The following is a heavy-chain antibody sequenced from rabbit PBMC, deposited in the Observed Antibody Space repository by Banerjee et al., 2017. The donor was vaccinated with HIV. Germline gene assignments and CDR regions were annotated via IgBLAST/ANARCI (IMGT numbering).Heavy chain of an antibody. CDR3: ARDLAGVIGWNFNL. CDR2: IYAGSSGST. V-gene: IGHV1S45*01. Sequence: QQQLVESGGGLVQPGGSLTLTCKASGFDFSSNAMCWVRQAPGKGLEWIACIYAGSSGSTWYASWAKGRFTVSKTSSTTVTLQMTSLTAADTASYFCARDLAGVIGWNFNLWGPGTLVTVS. CDR1: GFDFSSNA. D-gene: IGHD4-1*01. J-gene: IGHJ4*01.